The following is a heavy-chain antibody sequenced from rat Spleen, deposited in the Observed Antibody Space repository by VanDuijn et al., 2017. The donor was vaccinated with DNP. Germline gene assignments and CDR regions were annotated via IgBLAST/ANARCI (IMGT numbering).Heavy chain of an antibody. CDR3: ARGAGSPYWYFDF. V-gene: IGHV3-1*01. J-gene: IGHJ1*01. CDR1: GYSISSNY. D-gene: IGHD5-1*01. CDR2: INYSGST. Sequence: EVQLQESGPGLVKPSQSLSLSCSVTGYSISSNYWAWIRKFPGNKMEWMGYINYSGSTAYNPSIRSRISITRNTSKNKFFLQLNSVTTEDTATYYCARGAGSPYWYFDFWGPGTMVTVSS.